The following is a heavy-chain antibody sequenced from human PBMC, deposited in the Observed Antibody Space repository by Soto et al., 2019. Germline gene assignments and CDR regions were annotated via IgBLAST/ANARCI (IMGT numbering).Heavy chain of an antibody. Sequence: GGSLRLSCAVSGFTFSTHAMSWVRQAPGKGLEWVSGTNATGSTTYYADSVKGQFTISRDNSKNTLYLQMNSLRAEDTAVYYCTEYSSSSGSYWGQGTLVTVSS. V-gene: IGHV3-23*01. CDR1: GFTFSTHA. D-gene: IGHD6-6*01. CDR2: TNATGSTT. J-gene: IGHJ4*02. CDR3: TEYSSSSGSY.